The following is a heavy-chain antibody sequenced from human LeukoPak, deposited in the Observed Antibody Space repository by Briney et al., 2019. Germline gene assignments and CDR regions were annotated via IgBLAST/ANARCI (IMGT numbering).Heavy chain of an antibody. Sequence: SQTLSLTCTVSGGSISSGSYYWSWIRQPAGKGLEWIGRIYTSGSTNYNPSLKSRVTISVDTSKNQFSLKLSSVTAADTAVYYCARRVRYCSGGSCYYFDYWGQGTLVTVSS. CDR3: ARRVRYCSGGSCYYFDY. V-gene: IGHV4-61*02. CDR2: IYTSGST. D-gene: IGHD2-15*01. CDR1: GGSISSGSYY. J-gene: IGHJ4*02.